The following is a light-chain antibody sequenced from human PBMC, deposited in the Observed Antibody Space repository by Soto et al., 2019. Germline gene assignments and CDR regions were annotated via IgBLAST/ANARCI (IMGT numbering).Light chain of an antibody. CDR2: GAS. J-gene: IGKJ2*01. CDR1: QSASSNY. CDR3: QQYGSSPVYT. V-gene: IGKV3-20*01. Sequence: EIVLTQSPGTLSLSPGERATLSCRASQSASSNYLAWYQQKPGQAPRLLIYGASTRATGIPDRFSGSGSGTDFTLSIIRLEPADFAVYYCQQYGSSPVYTFGQGTKLEIK.